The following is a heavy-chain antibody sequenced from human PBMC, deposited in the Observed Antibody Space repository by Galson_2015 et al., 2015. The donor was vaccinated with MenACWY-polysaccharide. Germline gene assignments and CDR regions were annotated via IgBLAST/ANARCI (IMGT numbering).Heavy chain of an antibody. J-gene: IGHJ4*02. CDR1: GFTFSSYW. CDR2: IKGDGSSI. V-gene: IGHV3-74*01. D-gene: IGHD6-19*01. CDR3: ARDPVDGSGHFDY. Sequence: SLRLSCAASGFTFSSYWMHWVRQVPGKGPMWVSRIKGDGSSIIYADSVKGRFTISRDNTKNTVWLQMNSLRVEDTAVYYCARDPVDGSGHFDYWGQGTLVTVSS.